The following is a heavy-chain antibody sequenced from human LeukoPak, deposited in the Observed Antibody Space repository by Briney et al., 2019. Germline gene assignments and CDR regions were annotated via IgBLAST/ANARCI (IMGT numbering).Heavy chain of an antibody. V-gene: IGHV3-7*03. CDR3: ARHRDGDSSWRYFDY. D-gene: IGHD6-13*01. CDR1: GFTFSSYW. Sequence: PGGSLRLSCAASGFTFSSYWMSWVRQAPGKGLEWVANIKQDGSEKYYVDSVKGRFTISRDNAKNSLYLQMNSLRAEDTAVYYCARHRDGDSSWRYFDYWGQGTLVTVSS. J-gene: IGHJ4*02. CDR2: IKQDGSEK.